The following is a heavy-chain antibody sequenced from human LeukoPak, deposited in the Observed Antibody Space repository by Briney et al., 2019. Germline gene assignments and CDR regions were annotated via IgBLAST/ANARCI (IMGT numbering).Heavy chain of an antibody. CDR1: LGSNSSYY. Sequence: ETLSLTCTFSLGSNSSYYWGWIRQPPGRGLEWIGYIYYSGCTNYNPSLKSRVTISVYTCKSQVSLKLSSVTAAGTAVYYFARIDYYNWSGYFYYWGQGNLDTVST. J-gene: IGHJ4*02. CDR3: ARIDYYNWSGYFYY. D-gene: IGHD3-3*01. V-gene: IGHV4-59*01. CDR2: IYYSGCT.